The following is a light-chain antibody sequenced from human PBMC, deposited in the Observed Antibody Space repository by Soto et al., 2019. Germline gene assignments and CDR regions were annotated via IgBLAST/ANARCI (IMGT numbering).Light chain of an antibody. CDR2: EVT. V-gene: IGLV2-14*01. CDR1: SSDVGGYNY. Sequence: QSALPQPASVSGSPGPSITISRTGTSSDVGGYNYVCWYQQHPRKAPKLMIYEVTNRPSGVSNRFSDSNSGNTAALTISALEAEDDADYSCRSYRSNATLVVFGGGTKVTVL. CDR3: RSYRSNATLVV. J-gene: IGLJ3*02.